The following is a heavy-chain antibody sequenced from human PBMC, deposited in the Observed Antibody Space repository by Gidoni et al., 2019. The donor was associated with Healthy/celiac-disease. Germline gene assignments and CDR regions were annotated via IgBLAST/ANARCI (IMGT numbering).Heavy chain of an antibody. Sequence: QVQLVESGGGVVQPGRSLRLSCAASGFTLSSYAMHWVRQAPGKGLEWVAVISYDGSNKYYADSVKGRFTISRDNSKNTLYLQMNSLRAEDTAVYYCARDRGSGSHIALDYWGQGTLVTVSS. D-gene: IGHD1-26*01. CDR3: ARDRGSGSHIALDY. V-gene: IGHV3-30-3*01. J-gene: IGHJ4*02. CDR2: ISYDGSNK. CDR1: GFTLSSYA.